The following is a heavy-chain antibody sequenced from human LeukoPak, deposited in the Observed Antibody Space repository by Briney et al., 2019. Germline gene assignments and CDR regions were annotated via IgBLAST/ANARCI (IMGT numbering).Heavy chain of an antibody. CDR2: IWYDGSKK. CDR1: GFSFSSYG. V-gene: IGHV3-33*01. J-gene: IGHJ3*02. CDR3: ARDKDYASDM. D-gene: IGHD4-11*01. Sequence: PGGSLRLSCAASGFSFSSYGMHWVRQAPGKGLEWVAVIWYDGSKKYYADSVKGRFIISRDNSRNTLYLQMNSLRVEDTTVYYCARDKDYASDMWGQGTMVTVAS.